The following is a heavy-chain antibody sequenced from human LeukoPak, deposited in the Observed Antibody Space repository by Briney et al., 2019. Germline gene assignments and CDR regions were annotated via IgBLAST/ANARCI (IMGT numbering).Heavy chain of an antibody. CDR2: INHSGST. Sequence: SETLSLTCAVYGGSFSGYYWSWIRQPPGKGLEWIGEINHSGSTNYNPSLKSRVTISVDTSKNQFSLKLSSVTAADTAVYYCARETPSDGLERSNMDVWGKGTTVTVSS. CDR3: ARETPSDGLERSNMDV. CDR1: GGSFSGYY. V-gene: IGHV4-34*01. D-gene: IGHD1-1*01. J-gene: IGHJ6*03.